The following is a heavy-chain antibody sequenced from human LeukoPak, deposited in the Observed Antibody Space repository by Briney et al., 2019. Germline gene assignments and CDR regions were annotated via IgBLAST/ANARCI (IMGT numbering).Heavy chain of an antibody. J-gene: IGHJ5*02. CDR3: TKGPYYYDSSGYSRRWFDP. CDR2: ISGSGGRT. D-gene: IGHD3-22*01. CDR1: GFTFSSYA. V-gene: IGHV3-23*01. Sequence: GGSLRLSCAASGFTFSSYAMSWVRQAPGKGLEWVSSISGSGGRTYDADSVKGRFTISRDNSKNTLYLQMNSLRAEDTAVYYCTKGPYYYDSSGYSRRWFDPWGQATLVTVSS.